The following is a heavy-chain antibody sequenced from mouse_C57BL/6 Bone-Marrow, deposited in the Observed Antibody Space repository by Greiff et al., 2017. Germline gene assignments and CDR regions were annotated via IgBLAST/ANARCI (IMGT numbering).Heavy chain of an antibody. Sequence: EVQVVESGGGLVQPGGSLKLSCAASGFTFSDYYMYWVRQTPEKRLEWVAYISNGGGSTYYPDTVKGRFTISRDNAKNTPYLQMSRLKSEDTAMYYCARHSKPSYWYFDVWGTGTTVTVSS. V-gene: IGHV5-12*01. CDR3: ARHSKPSYWYFDV. CDR1: GFTFSDYY. J-gene: IGHJ1*03. CDR2: ISNGGGST. D-gene: IGHD2-5*01.